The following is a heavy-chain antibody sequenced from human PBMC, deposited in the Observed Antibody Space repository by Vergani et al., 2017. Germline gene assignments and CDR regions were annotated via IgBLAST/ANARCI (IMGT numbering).Heavy chain of an antibody. CDR3: ARLELLAGYHHHRDDDYYYGMDV. J-gene: IGHJ6*02. V-gene: IGHV1-8*01. CDR1: GYTFTSYD. D-gene: IGHD3-9*01. CDR2: MNPNSGNT. Sequence: QVQLVQSGAEVKTPGASAKVSCKASGYTFTSYDINWVRQATGQGLEWMGWMNPNSGNTGYAQKFQGRVTMTRNTSIGTAYMELSSLRSEDTAVYYCARLELLAGYHHHRDDDYYYGMDVWGQGTTVTVSS.